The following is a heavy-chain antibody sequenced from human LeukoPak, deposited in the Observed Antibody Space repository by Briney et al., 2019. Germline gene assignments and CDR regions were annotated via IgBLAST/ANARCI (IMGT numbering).Heavy chain of an antibody. Sequence: PSETLSLTCAVSGYSISSGSYYWSWIRQPAGKGLEWIGRIYTSGSTNYNPSLKSRVTISVDTSKNQFSLKLSSVTAADTAVYYCARAPLGYCSSTSCYGNWFDPWGLGTLVTVSS. J-gene: IGHJ5*02. CDR2: IYTSGST. V-gene: IGHV4-61*02. D-gene: IGHD2-2*01. CDR1: GYSISSGSYY. CDR3: ARAPLGYCSSTSCYGNWFDP.